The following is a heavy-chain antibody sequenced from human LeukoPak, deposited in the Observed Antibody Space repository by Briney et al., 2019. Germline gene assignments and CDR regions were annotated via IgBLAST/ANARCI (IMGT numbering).Heavy chain of an antibody. CDR3: ARSSGPYRSLDY. CDR1: GGSISSYY. CDR2: IYYSGTT. J-gene: IGHJ4*02. V-gene: IGHV4-59*01. D-gene: IGHD1-26*01. Sequence: PSETLSLTCTLSGGSISSYYRSCIRQPPGKGLEWIGYIYYSGTTDYNPSLKSRVTKSVDTSNNQFSLKVSSVTAADTAVYYCARSSGPYRSLDYWGQGTLVTVSS.